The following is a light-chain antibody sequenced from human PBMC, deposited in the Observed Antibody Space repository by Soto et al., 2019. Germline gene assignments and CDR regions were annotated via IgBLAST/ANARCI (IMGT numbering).Light chain of an antibody. CDR3: QQRSIRPLMYT. CDR1: QSVSSN. Sequence: EIVLTQSPATLSLSPGERATLSCRASQSVSSNLAWYQHKPGQPPRLLIYDASTMATGIPARFSGSGSGTDFTLTISSLEPEDFAVYYCQQRSIRPLMYTFGQGTKLEIK. V-gene: IGKV3-11*01. J-gene: IGKJ2*01. CDR2: DAS.